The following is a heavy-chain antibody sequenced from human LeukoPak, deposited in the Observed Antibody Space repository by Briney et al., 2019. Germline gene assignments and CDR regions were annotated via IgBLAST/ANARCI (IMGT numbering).Heavy chain of an antibody. V-gene: IGHV4-59*01. CDR2: ISYSGST. J-gene: IGHJ4*02. CDR3: AREFNLVY. CDR1: GGSISSYY. Sequence: SETLSLTYTVSGGSISSYYWSWIRQPPGKGLEWIGYISYSGSTNYNPSLKSRVTISVDTSKNQFSLKLSSVTAADTAVYYCAREFNLVYWGQGTLVTVSS. D-gene: IGHD1-14*01.